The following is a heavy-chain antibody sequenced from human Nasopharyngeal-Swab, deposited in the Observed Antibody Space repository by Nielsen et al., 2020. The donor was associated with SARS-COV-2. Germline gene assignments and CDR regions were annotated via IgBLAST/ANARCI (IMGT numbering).Heavy chain of an antibody. CDR3: ARTPPPAARYYYYYGMDV. J-gene: IGHJ6*02. V-gene: IGHV1-3*01. Sequence: ASVKVSCKASGYTFTSYAMHLVRQAPGQRLEWMGWINAGNGNTKYSQKFQGRVTITRDTSASTAYMELSSLRSEDTAVYYCARTPPPAARYYYYYGMDVWGQGTTVTVSS. D-gene: IGHD2-2*01. CDR1: GYTFTSYA. CDR2: INAGNGNT.